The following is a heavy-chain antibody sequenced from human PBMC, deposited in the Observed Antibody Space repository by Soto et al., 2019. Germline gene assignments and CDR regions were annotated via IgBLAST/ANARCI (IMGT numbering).Heavy chain of an antibody. D-gene: IGHD1-20*01. CDR2: SIPLHNTA. V-gene: IGHV1-69*01. J-gene: IGHJ6*02. CDR1: GGAFNNYA. Sequence: QVQLLQSGAEVKKPGSSVKVSCKVSGGAFNNYALNWVRHGPGQGLEWLGGSIPLHNTANYSLKFLGRVSVTAALSSTTVYMELNSLTSDDTATYYCASWSNWNPLYYDGLDVWGQGTTVTVSS. CDR3: ASWSNWNPLYYDGLDV.